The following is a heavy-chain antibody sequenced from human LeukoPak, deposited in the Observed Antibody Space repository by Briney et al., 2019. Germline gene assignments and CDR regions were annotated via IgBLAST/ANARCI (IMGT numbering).Heavy chain of an antibody. V-gene: IGHV3-30*02. CDR3: AKDVTDSSGPFDY. J-gene: IGHJ4*02. Sequence: GGSLRLSCAASGFTFSSYGMHWVRQAPGKGLEWVAFIRYDGSNKYYADSVKGRFTISRGNSKNTLYLQMNSLRAADTAVYYCAKDVTDSSGPFDYWGQGTLVTVSS. CDR2: IRYDGSNK. CDR1: GFTFSSYG. D-gene: IGHD3-22*01.